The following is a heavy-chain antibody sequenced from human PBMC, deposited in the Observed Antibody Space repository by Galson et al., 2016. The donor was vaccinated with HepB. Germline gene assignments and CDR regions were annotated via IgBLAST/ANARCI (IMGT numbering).Heavy chain of an antibody. V-gene: IGHV3-30*03. CDR3: ARQLHRDTSDYYHVSGYYGMDV. Sequence: SLRLSCAASGFTFSGYGMHWVRQAPGKGLEWVAVLSYDGSTTYYTDSVKGRFTVSGDNSKDTVYLQMSSLRVEDTAVYFCARQLHRDTSDYYHVSGYYGMDVWGQGTTVTVSS. CDR1: GFTFSGYG. CDR2: LSYDGSTT. J-gene: IGHJ6*02. D-gene: IGHD3-10*01.